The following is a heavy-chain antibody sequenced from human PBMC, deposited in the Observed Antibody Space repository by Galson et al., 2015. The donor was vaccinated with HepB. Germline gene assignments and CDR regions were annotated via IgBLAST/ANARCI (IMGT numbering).Heavy chain of an antibody. CDR1: GFTFSDYY. Sequence: SLRLSCAASGFTFSDYYMSWIRQAPGKGLEWVSYISSSSSYTNYADSVKGRFTISRDNAKNSLYLQMNSLRAEDTAVYYCARDSPKYYYDSSAPGGAFDIWGQGTMVTVSS. V-gene: IGHV3-11*06. D-gene: IGHD3-22*01. J-gene: IGHJ3*02. CDR2: ISSSSSYT. CDR3: ARDSPKYYYDSSAPGGAFDI.